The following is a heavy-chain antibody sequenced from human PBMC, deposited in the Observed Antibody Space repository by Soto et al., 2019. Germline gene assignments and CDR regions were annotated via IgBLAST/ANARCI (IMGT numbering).Heavy chain of an antibody. CDR1: GYTFTGYY. CDR2: INPNSGGT. V-gene: IGHV1-2*02. CDR3: ARAWPPTANIAVAGLDS. Sequence: QVQLVQSGAEVKKPGASVKVSCKASGYTFTGYYMHWVRQAPGQGLEWMGWINPNSGGTNYAQKFQGRVTMTSDTSISTAYMELSRLRSDDTAVYYCARAWPPTANIAVAGLDSWGQGTLVTVSS. J-gene: IGHJ5*01. D-gene: IGHD6-19*01.